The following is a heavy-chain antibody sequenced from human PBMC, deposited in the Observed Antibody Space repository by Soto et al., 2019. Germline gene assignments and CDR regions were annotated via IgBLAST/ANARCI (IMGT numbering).Heavy chain of an antibody. V-gene: IGHV3-33*01. CDR1: GFTFSSYG. D-gene: IGHD3-9*01. J-gene: IGHJ6*02. CDR3: ARDTLLADWGMDV. Sequence: GGSLRLSCAASGFTFSSYGMHWVRQAPGKGLEWVAVIWYDGSNKYYADSVKGRFTISRDNSKNTLHLQMNSLRAEDTAVYYCARDTLLADWGMDVWGQGTTVTVS. CDR2: IWYDGSNK.